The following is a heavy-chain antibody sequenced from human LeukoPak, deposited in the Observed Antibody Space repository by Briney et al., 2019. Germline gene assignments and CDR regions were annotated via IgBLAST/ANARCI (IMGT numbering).Heavy chain of an antibody. J-gene: IGHJ5*02. Sequence: ASVKVSCKASSYTFTSYGISWVRQAPGQGLEWMGWISAYNGNTNYAQKLQGRVTMTTDTSTSTAYMELRSLRSDDTAVYYCARDLAYASRVLGSEDIVVVPAAIRGWFDPWGQGTLVTVSS. CDR1: SYTFTSYG. D-gene: IGHD2-2*02. CDR2: ISAYNGNT. V-gene: IGHV1-18*01. CDR3: ARDLAYASRVLGSEDIVVVPAAIRGWFDP.